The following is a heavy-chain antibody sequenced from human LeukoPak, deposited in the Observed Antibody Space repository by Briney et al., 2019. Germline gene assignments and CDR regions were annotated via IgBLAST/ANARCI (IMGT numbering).Heavy chain of an antibody. CDR1: GLTVNDNY. J-gene: IGHJ4*02. V-gene: IGHV3-53*01. D-gene: IGHD4-17*01. CDR2: MFPDGRT. Sequence: GGSLRLSCLVSGLTVNDNYISSVRQAPGKGLQWVSVMFPDGRTFYGDSVRGRFTISRDLARNTLLLQMHSLRADDTAVHYCARTNPVYGDHDYWGQGTLVTVSS. CDR3: ARTNPVYGDHDY.